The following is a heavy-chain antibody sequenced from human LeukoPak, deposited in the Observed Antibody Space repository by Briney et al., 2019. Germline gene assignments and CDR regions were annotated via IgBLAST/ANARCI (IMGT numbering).Heavy chain of an antibody. J-gene: IGHJ4*02. V-gene: IGHV3-74*01. Sequence: PGGSLRLSCAASGFTFSSYWMHWVRQAPGKGLVWVSRIKTDGSSTTYADSVKGRFTISRDNAKNTLYLQMNSLRVDDTAVYYCGPAAALGYWGQGTLVTVSS. CDR1: GFTFSSYW. D-gene: IGHD6-13*01. CDR3: GPAAALGY. CDR2: IKTDGSST.